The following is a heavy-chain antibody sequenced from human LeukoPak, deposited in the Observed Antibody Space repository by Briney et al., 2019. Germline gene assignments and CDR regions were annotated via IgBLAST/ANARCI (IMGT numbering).Heavy chain of an antibody. Sequence: SETLSLTCTVSGGSISSYYWSWIRQPAGKGLEWIGRIYTSGSTNYNPSLTSRVTMSVDTSKNQFSLKLSSVTAADTAVYYCARDGAIMGAIDYWGQGTLVTVSS. CDR1: GGSISSYY. CDR2: IYTSGST. V-gene: IGHV4-4*07. J-gene: IGHJ4*02. CDR3: ARDGAIMGAIDY. D-gene: IGHD1-26*01.